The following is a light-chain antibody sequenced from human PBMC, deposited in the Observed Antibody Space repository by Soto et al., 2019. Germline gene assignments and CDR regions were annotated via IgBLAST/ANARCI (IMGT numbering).Light chain of an antibody. V-gene: IGKV3-15*01. Sequence: EIVMTQSPATLSVSPGERATLSCRASQSVSSNLAWYQQKPCQAPRLLIYGASTRATGIPARFRSSGSGTEITLTICSLQSEDFAVYYCHQDNNWPPCWTLGQGTKVEIK. CDR1: QSVSSN. J-gene: IGKJ1*01. CDR3: HQDNNWPPCWT. CDR2: GAS.